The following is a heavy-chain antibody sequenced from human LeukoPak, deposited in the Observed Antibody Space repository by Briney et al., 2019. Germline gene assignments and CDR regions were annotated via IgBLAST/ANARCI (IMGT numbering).Heavy chain of an antibody. D-gene: IGHD6-13*01. V-gene: IGHV3-21*04. CDR1: GFTFSTYS. J-gene: IGHJ4*02. Sequence: PGGSLRLSCVASGFTFSTYSMNWVRQAPGKGLEWVSSISSSGSYIYYADSAKGRFTVSRDNAKNSLYLQMNSLRAEDTALYYCARLRGIAAAATVDYWGQGTLVTVSS. CDR2: ISSSGSYI. CDR3: ARLRGIAAAATVDY.